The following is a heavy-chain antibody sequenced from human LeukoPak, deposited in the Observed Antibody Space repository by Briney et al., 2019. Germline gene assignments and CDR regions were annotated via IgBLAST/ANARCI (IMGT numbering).Heavy chain of an antibody. CDR1: GGSISINDYY. CDR2: IYYSGST. Sequence: SETLSLTCTVSGGSISINDYYRSWLRQTPGKGLEWIGYIYYSGSTYYNPSLKSRVTISVDTSKNQFSLKLTSVTAADTAVYYCARRFTMVRGTRRDGFDIWGQGTMVTVSS. CDR3: ARRFTMVRGTRRDGFDI. D-gene: IGHD3-10*01. J-gene: IGHJ3*02. V-gene: IGHV4-30-4*01.